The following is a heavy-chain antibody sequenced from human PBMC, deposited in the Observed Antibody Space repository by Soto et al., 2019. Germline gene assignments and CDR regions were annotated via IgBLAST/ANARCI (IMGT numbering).Heavy chain of an antibody. J-gene: IGHJ4*02. Sequence: PGGSLRLSCAASGFTFSVAWMNWVRQAPGKGMDWVGRIKSNAAGGTADYAAPVKGRFTISRDDSKDTLYLQMNSLKIEDTAVYYCITEVGIGGQGTLVTVSS. CDR1: GFTFSVAW. CDR2: IKSNAAGGTA. CDR3: ITEVGI. D-gene: IGHD2-2*03. V-gene: IGHV3-15*07.